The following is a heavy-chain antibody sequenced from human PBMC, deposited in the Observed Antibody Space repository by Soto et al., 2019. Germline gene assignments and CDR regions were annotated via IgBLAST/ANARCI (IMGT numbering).Heavy chain of an antibody. V-gene: IGHV3-23*01. CDR2: ISGSGGST. CDR3: AKDLKGSSSWYSHDAFDI. J-gene: IGHJ3*02. Sequence: GGSLRLSCAASGFTFSSYAMSWVRQAPGKGLEWVSAISGSGGSTYYADSVKGRFTISRDNSKNTLYLQMNSLRAEDTAVYYCAKDLKGSSSWYSHDAFDIWGQGTMVTVSS. CDR1: GFTFSSYA. D-gene: IGHD6-13*01.